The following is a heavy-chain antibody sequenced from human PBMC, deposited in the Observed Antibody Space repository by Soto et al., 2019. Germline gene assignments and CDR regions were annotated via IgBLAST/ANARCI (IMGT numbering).Heavy chain of an antibody. V-gene: IGHV3-23*01. CDR1: GFTFRTYA. CDR3: AREGGPPGSSSWYWFDP. CDR2: ITSSGGTT. D-gene: IGHD6-13*01. J-gene: IGHJ5*02. Sequence: GGSLRLSCAASGFTFRTYAMSWVRQAPGKGLEWVSSITSSGGTTYYADSVKGRITISRDNSKNSLYLQMNSLRAEDTAVYYCAREGGPPGSSSWYWFDPWGQGTLVTVSS.